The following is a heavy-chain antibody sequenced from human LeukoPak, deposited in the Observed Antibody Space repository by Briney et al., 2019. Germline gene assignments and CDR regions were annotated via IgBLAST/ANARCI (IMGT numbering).Heavy chain of an antibody. CDR1: GGYFSGYY. V-gene: IGHV4-34*01. CDR3: ARGRSRLFGFDY. J-gene: IGHJ4*02. Sequence: SETLSLTCAVYGGYFSGYYWSWIRQLPGKGLEWIGEINHSGSTNYNPSLKSRVTISVDTSKNQFSLKLSSVTAADTAVYYCARGRSRLFGFDYWGQGTLVTVSS. CDR2: INHSGST. D-gene: IGHD3-3*01.